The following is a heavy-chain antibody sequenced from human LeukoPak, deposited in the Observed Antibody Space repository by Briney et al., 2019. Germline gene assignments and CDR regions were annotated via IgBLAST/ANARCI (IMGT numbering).Heavy chain of an antibody. CDR1: GFTFSSYG. J-gene: IGHJ5*02. CDR2: IWYDGSNK. CDR3: AKLLGEAGGP. Sequence: GRSLRLSCAASGFTFSSYGMHWVRQAPGKGLEWVAVIWYDGSNKYYADSVKGRFTISRDTSKNTLYLQMNSLRAEDTAVYYCAKLLGEAGGPWGQGTLVTVSS. V-gene: IGHV3-33*06. D-gene: IGHD3-10*01.